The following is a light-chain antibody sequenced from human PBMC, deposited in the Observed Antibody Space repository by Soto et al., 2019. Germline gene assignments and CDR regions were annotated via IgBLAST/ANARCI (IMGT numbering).Light chain of an antibody. J-gene: IGKJ2*01. V-gene: IGKV1-5*01. CDR2: GAS. Sequence: DIQLPQSPSILSASGGDRVTITCRASKSIANRLAWYQQKPGKTPKLLIYGASTLESGVPSRFSGSGSGTEFTLTINSLQTDDFATYYCQQYNRSYTFGQGTKLEIK. CDR1: KSIANR. CDR3: QQYNRSYT.